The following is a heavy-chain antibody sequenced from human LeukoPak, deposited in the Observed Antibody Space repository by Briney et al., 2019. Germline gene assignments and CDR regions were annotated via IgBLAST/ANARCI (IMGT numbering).Heavy chain of an antibody. CDR2: IIPILGIA. CDR3: AKDLYSSGWDRFDY. D-gene: IGHD6-19*01. V-gene: IGHV1-69*04. J-gene: IGHJ4*02. Sequence: ASVKVSCKASGGTFSSYAIIWVRQAPGQTPPPMGRIIPILGIANYAQKFQGRVTITADKSTSTAYMELSSLRSEDTALYYCAKDLYSSGWDRFDYWGQGTLVTVSS. CDR1: GGTFSSYA.